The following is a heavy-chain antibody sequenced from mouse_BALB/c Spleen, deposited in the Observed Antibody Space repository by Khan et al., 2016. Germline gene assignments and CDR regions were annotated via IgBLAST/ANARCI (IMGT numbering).Heavy chain of an antibody. Sequence: EVQLQESGPSLVKPSQTLSLTCSVTGDSITSGYWNWIRKFPGNKLEYMGYISYSGSTYYKPSLKSRISITRDTSKKPYYLQFNSVTTKYTATYYCYYGSSYWYFDVWGAGTTVTVSS. D-gene: IGHD1-1*01. CDR2: ISYSGST. J-gene: IGHJ1*01. CDR3: YYGSSYWYFDV. V-gene: IGHV3-8*02. CDR1: GDSITSGY.